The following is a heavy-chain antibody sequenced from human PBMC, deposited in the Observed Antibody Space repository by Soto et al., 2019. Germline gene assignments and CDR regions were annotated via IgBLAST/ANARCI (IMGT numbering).Heavy chain of an antibody. Sequence: ELQIVESGGGLVQPGRSLRLSCAASGFTFDDYARNWVRQAPGKGLEWVSGIAWDSNKKHYADSVKGRFTISRENAKNSLYLQMDSLRPEDTAFYYCAKAKGFSLRLQGDWFDPWCQVNLVTLSS. CDR2: IAWDSNKK. D-gene: IGHD3-16*01. V-gene: IGHV3-9*01. CDR3: AKAKGFSLRLQGDWFDP. J-gene: IGHJ5*02. CDR1: GFTFDDYA.